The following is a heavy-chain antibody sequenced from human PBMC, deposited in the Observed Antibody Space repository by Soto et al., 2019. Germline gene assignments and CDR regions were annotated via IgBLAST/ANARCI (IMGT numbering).Heavy chain of an antibody. CDR2: VNPSCGST. J-gene: IGHJ1*01. CDR3: AREENCSDGICYSEYFQR. D-gene: IGHD2-15*01. CDR1: GYIFTAYS. V-gene: IGHV1-46*01. Sequence: QVQLVQSGAEVKKPGASVKVSCKASGYIFTAYSMHWVRQAPGQGLEWMVVVNPSCGSTNYAQKFQGRITMTRDTSTSTVYMDLSSLTSEDTAVYYCAREENCSDGICYSEYFQRWGQGTLVTVSS.